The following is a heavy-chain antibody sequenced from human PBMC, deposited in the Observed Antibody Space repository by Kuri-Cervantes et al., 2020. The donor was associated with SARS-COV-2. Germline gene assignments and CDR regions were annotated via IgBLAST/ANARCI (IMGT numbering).Heavy chain of an antibody. CDR1: AFTFSNAW. CDR3: VRDGDHWNFDY. J-gene: IGHJ4*02. Sequence: GGSLRLSCAASAFTFSNAWMNWVRQAPGKGLVWVSRINPDGSYTNNADSVRGRFTLSRDNAKNMLLLQMNSLRAEDTAVYYCVRDGDHWNFDYWGQGTLVTVSS. V-gene: IGHV3-74*01. D-gene: IGHD1-1*01. CDR2: INPDGSYT.